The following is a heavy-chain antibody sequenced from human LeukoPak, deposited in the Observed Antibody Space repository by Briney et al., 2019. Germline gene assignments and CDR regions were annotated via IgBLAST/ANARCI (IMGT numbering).Heavy chain of an antibody. D-gene: IGHD6-19*01. J-gene: IGHJ3*02. CDR1: GYTFTGYF. Sequence: GASVKVSCKASGYTFTGYFIHWVRQAPGQGLEWMGWISPYNSNTKYAQKLQGRVTMTTDTSTNTAYMEVRSLRSDDTAVYYCAREAPVAAGSDAFDIWGQGTMVTVSS. CDR3: AREAPVAAGSDAFDI. CDR2: ISPYNSNT. V-gene: IGHV1-18*04.